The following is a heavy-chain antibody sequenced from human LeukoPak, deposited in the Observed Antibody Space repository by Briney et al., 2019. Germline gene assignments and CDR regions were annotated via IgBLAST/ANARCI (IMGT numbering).Heavy chain of an antibody. J-gene: IGHJ6*03. CDR1: GLTFSSYW. V-gene: IGHV3-7*01. CDR3: AREHSSSHYYYYYMDV. Sequence: GGSLRLSCAASGLTFSSYWMSWVRQAPGKGLEWVANIKQDGSEKYYVDSVKGRFTISRDNAKNSLYLQMNSLRAEDTAVYYCAREHSSSHYYYYYMDVWGKGTTVTVSS. D-gene: IGHD6-13*01. CDR2: IKQDGSEK.